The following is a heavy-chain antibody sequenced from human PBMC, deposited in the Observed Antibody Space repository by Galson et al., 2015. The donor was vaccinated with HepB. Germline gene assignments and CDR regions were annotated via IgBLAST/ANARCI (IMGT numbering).Heavy chain of an antibody. V-gene: IGHV3-21*01. CDR1: GFTFSSYS. J-gene: IGHJ4*02. D-gene: IGHD6-19*01. CDR3: ARVLRSSGCLDY. Sequence: SLRLSCAASGFTFSSYSMNWVRQAPGKGLEWVSSISGSSNYIYYADSLKGRFTISRDNAKNSLYLQMNSLRADDTAVYYCARVLRSSGCLDYWGQGTLVTVSS. CDR2: ISGSSNYI.